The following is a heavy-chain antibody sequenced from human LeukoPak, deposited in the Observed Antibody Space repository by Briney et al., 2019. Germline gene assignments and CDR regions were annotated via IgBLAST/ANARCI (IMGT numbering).Heavy chain of an antibody. J-gene: IGHJ6*03. Sequence: PSETLSLTCTVSGGSISSSSYYWGWIRQPPGKGLEWIGGIYYSGSTYYNPSLKSRVTISVDTSKNQFSLKLSSVTAADTAVYYCARRDCSSTSCHWGYYMDVWGKGTTVTVSS. CDR2: IYYSGST. CDR3: ARRDCSSTSCHWGYYMDV. CDR1: GGSISSSSYY. D-gene: IGHD2-2*01. V-gene: IGHV4-39*01.